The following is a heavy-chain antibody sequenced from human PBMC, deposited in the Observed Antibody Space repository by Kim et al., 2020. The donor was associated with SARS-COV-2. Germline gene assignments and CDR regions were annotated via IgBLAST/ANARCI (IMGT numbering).Heavy chain of an antibody. D-gene: IGHD3-16*01. CDR2: IIPIFGTA. CDR1: GGTFSSYA. J-gene: IGHJ6*02. V-gene: IGHV1-69*13. Sequence: SVKVSCKASGGTFSSYAISWVRQAPGQGLEWMGGIIPIFGTANYAQKFQGRVTITADESTSTAYMELSSLRSEDTAVYYCASGFTWGYYYYGMDVWGQGTTVTVSS. CDR3: ASGFTWGYYYYGMDV.